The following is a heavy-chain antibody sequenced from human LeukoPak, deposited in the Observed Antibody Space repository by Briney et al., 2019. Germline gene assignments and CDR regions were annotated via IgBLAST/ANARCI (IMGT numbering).Heavy chain of an antibody. J-gene: IGHJ4*02. CDR3: ARDAQRGFDY. Sequence: GGSLRLSCAASGFTFSHYGMHWVRQAPGKGLEWVSVIWSDGTNQFYADSVKGRFTIFRDDSQKTVFLQMSSLRGEDTAIYYCARDAQRGFDYWGQGTLVTVSS. CDR2: IWSDGTNQ. CDR1: GFTFSHYG. V-gene: IGHV3-33*01.